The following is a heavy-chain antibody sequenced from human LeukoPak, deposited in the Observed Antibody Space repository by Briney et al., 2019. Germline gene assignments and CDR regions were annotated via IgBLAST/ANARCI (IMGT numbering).Heavy chain of an antibody. CDR1: GFTFSIYA. Sequence: GGSLRLSCAASGFTFSIYAMSWVRQAPGKGLEWVSAISGSGGSTYYADSVKGRFTISRDNSKNTLYLQMNSLRAEDTAVYYCAKAPQWLVSPHYFDYWGQGTLVTVSS. J-gene: IGHJ4*02. CDR3: AKAPQWLVSPHYFDY. V-gene: IGHV3-23*01. CDR2: ISGSGGST. D-gene: IGHD6-19*01.